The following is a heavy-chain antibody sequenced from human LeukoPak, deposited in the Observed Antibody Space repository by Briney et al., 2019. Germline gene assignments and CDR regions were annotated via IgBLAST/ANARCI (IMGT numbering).Heavy chain of an antibody. V-gene: IGHV1-69*04. Sequence: ASVKVSCKASGGTFSSYAISWVRQAPGQGLEWMGKIIPILGIANYAQKFQGRVTITADKSTSTAYMELSSLRSEETAVYYCARMDYYDSSGYSVPFDYWGQGTLVTVSS. CDR1: GGTFSSYA. CDR3: ARMDYYDSSGYSVPFDY. J-gene: IGHJ4*02. D-gene: IGHD3-22*01. CDR2: IIPILGIA.